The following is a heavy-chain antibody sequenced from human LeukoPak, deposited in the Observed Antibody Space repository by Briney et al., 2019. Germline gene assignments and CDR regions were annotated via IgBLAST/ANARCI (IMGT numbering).Heavy chain of an antibody. CDR1: DFAFRSYS. Sequence: GGPLRLSCAASDFAFRSYSMNWVRQAPGKGLEYVSSISTSSSYIYYADSVKGRFTISRDNSQNTLSLQMDSLRAEDTAVYYCARDPYDYDSSGLLTPYYFDYWGQGTLVTVSS. J-gene: IGHJ4*02. CDR2: ISTSSSYI. V-gene: IGHV3-21*01. D-gene: IGHD3-22*01. CDR3: ARDPYDYDSSGLLTPYYFDY.